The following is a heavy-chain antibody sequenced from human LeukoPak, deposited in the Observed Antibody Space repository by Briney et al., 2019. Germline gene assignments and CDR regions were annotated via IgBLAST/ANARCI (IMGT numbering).Heavy chain of an antibody. CDR2: ISSSSSYI. V-gene: IGHV3-21*01. D-gene: IGHD3-9*01. J-gene: IGHJ1*01. CDR3: AKEDILTGYYYFQN. CDR1: GFTVSSNY. Sequence: GGSLRLSCAASGFTVSSNYMSWVRQAPGKGLEWVSSISSSSSYICYADSVKGRFTISRDNSKNTLYLQMNSLRAEDTAVYYCAKEDILTGYYYFQNWGQGTLVTVSS.